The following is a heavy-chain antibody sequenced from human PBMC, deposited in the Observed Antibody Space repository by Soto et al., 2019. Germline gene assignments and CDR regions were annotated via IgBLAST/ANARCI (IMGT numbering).Heavy chain of an antibody. CDR2: IYYSGST. J-gene: IGHJ5*02. CDR3: AAGEWGYCSGGSCKDNWFDP. Sequence: SETLSLTCTVSGGSISSYYWSWIRQPPGKGLEWIGYIYYSGSTNYNPSLKSRVTISVDTSKNQFSLKLGSVTAADTAVYYCAAGEWGYCSGGSCKDNWFDPWGQGTLVTVSS. CDR1: GGSISSYY. V-gene: IGHV4-59*01. D-gene: IGHD2-15*01.